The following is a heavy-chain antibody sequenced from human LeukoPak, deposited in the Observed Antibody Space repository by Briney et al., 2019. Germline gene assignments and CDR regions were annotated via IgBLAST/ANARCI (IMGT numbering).Heavy chain of an antibody. V-gene: IGHV1-18*01. J-gene: IGHJ4*02. CDR2: ISAYNGNT. CDR3: ARVPEDIVVVPAALPDY. D-gene: IGHD2-2*01. Sequence: ASVKVSCKASGYTFTSYGISWVRQAPAQGLEWMGWISAYNGNTNYAHKHQGRVTMTTDTSTSTAYMELRSLRSDDTAVYYCARVPEDIVVVPAALPDYWGQGTLVTVSS. CDR1: GYTFTSYG.